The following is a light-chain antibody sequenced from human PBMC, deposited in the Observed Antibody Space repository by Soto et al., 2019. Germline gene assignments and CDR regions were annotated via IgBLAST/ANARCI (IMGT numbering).Light chain of an antibody. CDR3: MQALQTPYT. J-gene: IGKJ2*01. Sequence: DIVVTQSPLSLPVTPGQPASISCRSSQSLLYGNGYNYLDWYLQKPGQSPQLLIYFGAHRASGVPDRFSGSGSGTDFTLEISRVETEDVWVYYCMQALQTPYTFGQGTKLEIK. V-gene: IGKV2-28*01. CDR2: FGA. CDR1: QSLLYGNGYNY.